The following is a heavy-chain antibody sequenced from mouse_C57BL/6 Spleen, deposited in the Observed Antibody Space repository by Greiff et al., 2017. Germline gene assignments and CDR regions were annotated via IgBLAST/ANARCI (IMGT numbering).Heavy chain of an antibody. V-gene: IGHV14-1*01. CDR1: GFNIKDYY. CDR3: TPFRQLRLPFAY. D-gene: IGHD3-2*02. Sequence: EVQLQQSGAELVRPGASVKLSCTASGFNIKDYYMHWVKQRPEQGLEWIGRIDPEDGDTEYAPKFQGKATMTADTSSNTAYLQLSSLTSEDTAVYYGTPFRQLRLPFAYWGQGTLVTVSA. J-gene: IGHJ3*01. CDR2: IDPEDGDT.